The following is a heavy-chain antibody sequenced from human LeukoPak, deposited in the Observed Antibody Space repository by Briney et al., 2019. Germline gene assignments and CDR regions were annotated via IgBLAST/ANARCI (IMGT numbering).Heavy chain of an antibody. J-gene: IGHJ4*02. CDR2: IILTGDGA. CDR1: GFTFSIYA. D-gene: IGHD3-22*01. V-gene: IGHV3-23*01. Sequence: GGSLTPSCAASGFTFSIYALHCVSQAPGKGLEWVSCIILTGDGAYRAASVKGRPTISRDNSRNTLYVQMNSLRAEDPAVHYCAKAGDRNFFDYWGQGALVTVSS. CDR3: AKAGDRNFFDY.